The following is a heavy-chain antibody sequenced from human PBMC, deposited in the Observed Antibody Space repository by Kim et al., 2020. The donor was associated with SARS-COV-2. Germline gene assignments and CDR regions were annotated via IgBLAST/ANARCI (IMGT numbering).Heavy chain of an antibody. D-gene: IGHD3-10*01. CDR2: INPSGGST. CDR1: GYTFTSYY. J-gene: IGHJ6*02. V-gene: IGHV1-46*01. Sequence: ASVKVSCKASGYTFTSYYMHWVRQAPGQGLEWMGIINPSGGSTSYAQKFQGRVTMTRDTSPSTVYMELSSLRSEDTAVYYCARDPITMVQGVIITTPNYYGMDVWGQGTTVTVSS. CDR3: ARDPITMVQGVIITTPNYYGMDV.